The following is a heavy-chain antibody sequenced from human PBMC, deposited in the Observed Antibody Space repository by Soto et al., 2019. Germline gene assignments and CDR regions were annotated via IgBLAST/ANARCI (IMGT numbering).Heavy chain of an antibody. V-gene: IGHV1-24*01. CDR2: FDPEDGET. D-gene: IGHD2-2*02. CDR1: GYTLTELS. Sequence: ASVKVSCKVSGYTLTELSMHWVRQAPGKGLEWMGGFDPEDGETIYAQKFQGRVTMTEDTSTGTAYMELSSLRSEDTAVYYCATGYPHTPYYYYGMDVWGQGTTVTVSS. J-gene: IGHJ6*02. CDR3: ATGYPHTPYYYYGMDV.